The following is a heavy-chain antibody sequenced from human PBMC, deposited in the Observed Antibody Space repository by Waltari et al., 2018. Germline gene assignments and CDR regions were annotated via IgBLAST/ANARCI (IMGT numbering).Heavy chain of an antibody. Sequence: HVQLQESGPGLVKPSETLSLTCTVSGDFPSDDHWTWIRLAPGKGLEWIAYFRNSGGTKCPPSLQSRVTVSAVTSKKQFSLRLTSVTAADTAIYYCARLPTKYYDSLGWGFFDQWGQGILVTVSS. D-gene: IGHD3-22*01. J-gene: IGHJ4*02. V-gene: IGHV4-59*08. CDR1: GDFPSDDH. CDR3: ARLPTKYYDSLGWGFFDQ. CDR2: FRNSGGT.